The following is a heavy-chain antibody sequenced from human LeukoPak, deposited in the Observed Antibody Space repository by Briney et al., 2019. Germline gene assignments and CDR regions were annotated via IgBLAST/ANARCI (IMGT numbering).Heavy chain of an antibody. CDR2: ISWNSGSI. CDR1: GFTFSSYA. Sequence: GGSLRLSCAVSGFTFSSYAMSWVRQAPGKGLEWVSGISWNSGSIGYADSVKGRFTISRDNAKNSLYLQMNSLRAEDTALYYCAKDSSRSLTPLDAFDIWGQGTMVTVSS. J-gene: IGHJ3*02. V-gene: IGHV3-9*01. CDR3: AKDSSRSLTPLDAFDI. D-gene: IGHD3-10*01.